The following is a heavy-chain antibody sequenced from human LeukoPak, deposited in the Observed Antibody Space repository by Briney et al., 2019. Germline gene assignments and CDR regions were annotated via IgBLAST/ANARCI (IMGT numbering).Heavy chain of an antibody. Sequence: LGGSLRLSCAASGFTFSSYGMHWVRQAPGKGLEWVAFIRYDGSNKYYADSVKGRFTISRDNSKNTLYLQMNSLRAEDTAVYYCAKLLTNKRINIVVVVAADFDYWGQGTLVTVSS. CDR2: IRYDGSNK. CDR1: GFTFSSYG. J-gene: IGHJ4*02. CDR3: AKLLTNKRINIVVVVAADFDY. D-gene: IGHD2-15*01. V-gene: IGHV3-30*02.